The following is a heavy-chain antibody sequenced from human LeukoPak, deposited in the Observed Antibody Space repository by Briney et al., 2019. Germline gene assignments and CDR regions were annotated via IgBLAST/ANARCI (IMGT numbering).Heavy chain of an antibody. CDR2: ISRSGSTK. D-gene: IGHD2-15*01. Sequence: GGSLRLSCAASGFTFSSFGMTWVRQAPGKGLEWVSSISRSGSTKYYADSVKGRFTISRDNAKNSLFLQMNSLRAEDTAVYYCARVLRYCSGGNCYSGRLGYMDVWGKGTTVTISS. CDR3: ARVLRYCSGGNCYSGRLGYMDV. V-gene: IGHV3-48*04. CDR1: GFTFSSFG. J-gene: IGHJ6*03.